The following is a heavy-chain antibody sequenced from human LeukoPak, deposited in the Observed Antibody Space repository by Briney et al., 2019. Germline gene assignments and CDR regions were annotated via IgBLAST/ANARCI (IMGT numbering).Heavy chain of an antibody. CDR1: GFTLSSHV. D-gene: IGHD6-6*01. CDR2: IGASGERT. Sequence: GGSLRLSCAASGFTLSSHVMTWVRQAPGKGLEWVSSIGASGERTHYADSVKGRFTISRDNSKNTLYLQMSSLRAEDTAVYHCAKKGVVEDGWGQGTTVTVSS. V-gene: IGHV3-23*01. CDR3: AKKGVVEDG. J-gene: IGHJ6*02.